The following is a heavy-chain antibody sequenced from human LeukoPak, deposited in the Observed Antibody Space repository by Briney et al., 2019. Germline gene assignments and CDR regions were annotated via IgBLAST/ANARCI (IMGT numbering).Heavy chain of an antibody. Sequence: SETLSLTCTVSGGSISSRSYYWGWIRQPPGKGLEWIGSIYYSGITYYNPSLQSRVTVSVDTSKNQVSLKLRSVTAADTAVYYCARSYCSSSACYAVGAFDIWGQGTMVTVSS. D-gene: IGHD2-2*01. CDR1: GGSISSRSYY. J-gene: IGHJ3*02. V-gene: IGHV4-39*01. CDR3: ARSYCSSSACYAVGAFDI. CDR2: IYYSGIT.